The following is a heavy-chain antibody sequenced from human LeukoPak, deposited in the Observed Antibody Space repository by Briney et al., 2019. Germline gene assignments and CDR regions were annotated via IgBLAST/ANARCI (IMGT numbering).Heavy chain of an antibody. J-gene: IGHJ6*03. D-gene: IGHD6-19*01. CDR2: IYSRDVT. V-gene: IGHV3-53*01. CDR1: GFSVSSNS. CDR3: ARVLAAIALRDYHYVDV. Sequence: HPGGSLRLSCAASGFSVSSNSMSWVRQAPGKGLECVSIIYSRDVTSYADSVKDRFTISRDSDKNTLFLQMDSLRSDDTAVYYCARVLAAIALRDYHYVDVWGKGTTVTVSS.